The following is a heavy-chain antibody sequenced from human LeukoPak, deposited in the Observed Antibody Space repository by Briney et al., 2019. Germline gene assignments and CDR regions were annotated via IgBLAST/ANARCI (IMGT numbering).Heavy chain of an antibody. V-gene: IGHV4-59*01. J-gene: IGHJ6*02. D-gene: IGHD4-23*01. CDR3: ARLAATKLRYYYYGMDV. CDR1: GGSISSYY. CDR2: IYYSGST. Sequence: SETLSPTCTVSGGSISSYYWSWIRQPPGKGLEWIGYIYYSGSTNYNPSLRSRVTISVDTSKNQFSLKLSSVTAADTAVYYCARLAATKLRYYYYGMDVWGQGTQIIVSS.